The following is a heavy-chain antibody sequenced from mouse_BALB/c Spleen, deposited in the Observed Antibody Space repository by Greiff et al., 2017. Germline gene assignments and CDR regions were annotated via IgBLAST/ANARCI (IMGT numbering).Heavy chain of an antibody. CDR2: INPSSGYT. V-gene: IGHV1-4*01. Sequence: QVQLQQSGAELARPGASVKMSCKASGYTFTSYTMHWVKQRPGQGLEWIGYINPSSGYTNYNQKFKDKATLTADKSSSTAYMQLSSLTSEDSAVYYCASELQTSYAMDYWGQGTSVTVSS. CDR1: GYTFTSYT. D-gene: IGHD1-1*01. CDR3: ASELQTSYAMDY. J-gene: IGHJ4*01.